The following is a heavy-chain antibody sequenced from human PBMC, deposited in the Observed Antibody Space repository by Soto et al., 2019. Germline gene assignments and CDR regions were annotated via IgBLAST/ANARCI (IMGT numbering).Heavy chain of an antibody. CDR1: GASIRSTDYY. D-gene: IGHD2-21*02. CDR3: VRTAREGAVAPHWFDR. J-gene: IGHJ5*02. Sequence: SETLSLSCTVSGASIRSTDYYWSWIRQAPGKGLEWVGYVYYTGSTYYNPSLMSRLTISVDTSKNQFSLKLTSVTAADTAVYYCVRTAREGAVAPHWFDRWGQGTQVTVSS. V-gene: IGHV4-30-4*01. CDR2: VYYTGST.